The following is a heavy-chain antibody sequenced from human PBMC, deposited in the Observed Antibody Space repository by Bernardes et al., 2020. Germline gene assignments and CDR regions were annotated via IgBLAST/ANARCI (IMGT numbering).Heavy chain of an antibody. D-gene: IGHD4-4*01. V-gene: IGHV3-33*01. CDR3: ARAQPSYSNYDYYYYGMDV. J-gene: IGHJ6*02. CDR2: IWYDGSNK. CDR1: GFTFSSYG. Sequence: GGSLRLSCAASGFTFSSYGMHWVRQAPGKGLEWVAVIWYDGSNKYYADSVKGRFTISRDNSKNTLYLQMNSLRAEDTAVYYCARAQPSYSNYDYYYYGMDVWGQGTTVTVSS.